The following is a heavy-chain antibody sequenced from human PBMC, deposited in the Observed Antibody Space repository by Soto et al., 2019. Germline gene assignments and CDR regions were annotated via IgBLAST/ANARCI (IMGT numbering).Heavy chain of an antibody. D-gene: IGHD3-10*01. CDR2: ISYDGYLK. J-gene: IGHJ6*02. CDR3: AKDFKVSGSHYGTLNYYYGMDV. V-gene: IGHV3-30*18. CDR1: GFTFSTYG. Sequence: GGSLRLSCAASGFTFSTYGMQWVRQAPGKGLEWVAVISYDGYLKYYVDAVKGRFTVARDNSKNTLFLEMNSLRVEDTAVYFCAKDFKVSGSHYGTLNYYYGMDVWGQGTRVTVSS.